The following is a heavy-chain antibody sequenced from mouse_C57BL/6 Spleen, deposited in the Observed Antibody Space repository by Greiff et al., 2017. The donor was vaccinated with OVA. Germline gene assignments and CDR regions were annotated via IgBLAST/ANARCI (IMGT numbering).Heavy chain of an antibody. CDR2: IYPSDSET. Sequence: QVQLQQPGAELVRPGSSVKLSCKASGYTFTSYWMDWVKQRPGQGLEWIGNIYPSDSETHYNQKFKDKATLTVDKSSSTAYMQLSSLTSEDSAVYYCARNYYGSPGYFDYWGQGTTLTVSS. CDR3: ARNYYGSPGYFDY. CDR1: GYTFTSYW. J-gene: IGHJ2*01. D-gene: IGHD1-1*01. V-gene: IGHV1-61*01.